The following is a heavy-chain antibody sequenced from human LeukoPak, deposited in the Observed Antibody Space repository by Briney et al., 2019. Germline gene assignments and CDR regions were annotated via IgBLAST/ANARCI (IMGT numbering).Heavy chain of an antibody. D-gene: IGHD3-3*01. CDR2: INPNSGGT. CDR1: GYTFTGYY. CDR3: ARDTARITIFGVAKYMDV. V-gene: IGHV1-2*02. Sequence: GASVKVSCKASGYTFTGYYMHWVRQAPGQGLEWMGWINPNSGGTNYAQKFQGRATLTRDTSISTAYMELSRLRSDDTAVYYCARDTARITIFGVAKYMDVWGKGTTVTVSS. J-gene: IGHJ6*03.